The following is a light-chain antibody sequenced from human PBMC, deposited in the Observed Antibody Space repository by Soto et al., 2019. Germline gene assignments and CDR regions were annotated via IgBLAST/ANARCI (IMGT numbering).Light chain of an antibody. J-gene: IGKJ4*01. CDR3: QQYKTWPLT. CDR2: GAS. Sequence: EIVMTQSPATLSVSPGERATLSCRASQSVGNNLLAWYQQRPGQAPRLLIYGASARAAGIPSRFSGSGSGTEFTLTINSLQSKDFAVYYCQQYKTWPLTFGGGTKVEV. V-gene: IGKV3-15*01. CDR1: QSVGNN.